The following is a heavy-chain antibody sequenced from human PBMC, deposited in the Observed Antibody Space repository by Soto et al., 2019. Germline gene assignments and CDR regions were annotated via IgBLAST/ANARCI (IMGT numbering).Heavy chain of an antibody. CDR2: IKGDGSEK. V-gene: IGHV3-7*03. J-gene: IGHJ4*02. CDR3: ARGGYSRFDY. CDR1: GFSFSDYW. D-gene: IGHD5-18*01. Sequence: GGSLRLSCAASGFSFSDYWMSWVRQAPGKGLEWVAKIKGDGSEKYCVDSLKGRFTISRDNAKNSLFLQMDSLRAEDTAVYYCARGGYSRFDYWGQGSLVTVSS.